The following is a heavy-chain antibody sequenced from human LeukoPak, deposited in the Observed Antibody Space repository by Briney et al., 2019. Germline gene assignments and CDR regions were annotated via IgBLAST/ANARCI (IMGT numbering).Heavy chain of an antibody. CDR1: GGSISSYY. CDR3: ARDLERKISQRYYFAY. CDR2: IYGSGST. V-gene: IGHV4-4*07. J-gene: IGHJ4*02. D-gene: IGHD6-19*01. Sequence: SETLSLTYTVSGGSISSYYWSWIRQPAGKGLEWIGRIYGSGSTNYNPSLKSRVTMSVDTSKNQFSLKLSSVTAADTAVYYCARDLERKISQRYYFAYGGEGTLVTVSS.